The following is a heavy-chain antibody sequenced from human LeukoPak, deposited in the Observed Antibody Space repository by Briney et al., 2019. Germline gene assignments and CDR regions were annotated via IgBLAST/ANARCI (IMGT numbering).Heavy chain of an antibody. D-gene: IGHD3-10*01. Sequence: GESLKISCKGSGYRFTSYWIGWVRQMPGKGLEWMGIIYPGDSDTRYSPSFQGQVTISADKSISTAYLQWSSLKASDTAMYYCARHETYYYGSGSYLSYYYYYMDVWGKGTTVTVSS. CDR3: ARHETYYYGSGSYLSYYYYYMDV. CDR1: GYRFTSYW. CDR2: IYPGDSDT. V-gene: IGHV5-51*01. J-gene: IGHJ6*03.